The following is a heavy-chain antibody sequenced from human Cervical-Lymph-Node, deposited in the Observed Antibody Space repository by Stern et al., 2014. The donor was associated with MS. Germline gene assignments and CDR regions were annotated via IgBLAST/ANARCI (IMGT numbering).Heavy chain of an antibody. D-gene: IGHD3-3*01. CDR3: AKGGSIYYYGLDV. CDR2: ISGSGGST. V-gene: IGHV3-23*04. Sequence: EVHLVESGGVLVQPGGSLRLSCAASGFSFGNYAMTWVRQAPGKGLECVSSISGSGGSTHYAESVKGRVTISRDNSKNTLYLQMNGLRAEDTAMYYCAKGGSIYYYGLDVWGQGTTVTVSS. CDR1: GFSFGNYA. J-gene: IGHJ6*02.